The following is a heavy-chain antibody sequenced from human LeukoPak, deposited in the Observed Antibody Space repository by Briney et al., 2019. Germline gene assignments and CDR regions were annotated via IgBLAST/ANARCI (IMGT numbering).Heavy chain of an antibody. Sequence: SETLSLTCAVYGGSFSGYYWSWIRQPPGKGLEWIGEINHSGSTNYNPSLKSRVTISVATSTNQFSLKMSSVTAADTAVYYCARGSLYYDSGRPDYWGQGTLVTVSS. J-gene: IGHJ4*02. D-gene: IGHD3-22*01. CDR2: INHSGST. V-gene: IGHV4-34*01. CDR3: ARGSLYYDSGRPDY. CDR1: GGSFSGYY.